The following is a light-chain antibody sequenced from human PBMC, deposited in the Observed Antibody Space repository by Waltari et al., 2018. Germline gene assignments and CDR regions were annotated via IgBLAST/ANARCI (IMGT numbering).Light chain of an antibody. CDR2: DKD. Sequence: SSELTQDPAVSVALGQTVRITCQGDHLRTYNVSWYQKKPGQAPILVIYDKDNRPSGIPDRFSGSSSGDIASLTITGAQAEDEADYYCNSRDTRGNHFVVFGGGTKLTVL. CDR1: HLRTYN. CDR3: NSRDTRGNHFVV. V-gene: IGLV3-19*01. J-gene: IGLJ2*01.